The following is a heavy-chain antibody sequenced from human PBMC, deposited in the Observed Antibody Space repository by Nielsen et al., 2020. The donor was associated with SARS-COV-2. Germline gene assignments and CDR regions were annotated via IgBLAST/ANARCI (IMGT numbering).Heavy chain of an antibody. J-gene: IGHJ4*02. Sequence: ASVKVSCKASGYTFTDSYLHWVRQAPRQGLEWLGIINPSDGRTRYAQKFQGRVTMTRDTSTSTVYMEVSSLRSEDTALFYCARGTDTRVVGSTFGYFDFWGQGTLVTVSS. CDR1: GYTFTDSY. CDR2: INPSDGRT. V-gene: IGHV1-46*01. CDR3: ARGTDTRVVGSTFGYFDF. D-gene: IGHD1-26*01.